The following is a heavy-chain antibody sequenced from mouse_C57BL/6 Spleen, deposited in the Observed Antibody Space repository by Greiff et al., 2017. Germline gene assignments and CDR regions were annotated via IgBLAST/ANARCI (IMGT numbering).Heavy chain of an antibody. Sequence: EVMLVESEGGLVQPGSSMKLSCTASGFTFSDYYLAWVRQVPEKGLEWVANINYDGSSTYYLDSLKSRFIISRDNAKNILYLQMSRLKSEDTATYYYVRDHYYGSSPPYWYFDVWGTGTTVTVSS. J-gene: IGHJ1*03. V-gene: IGHV5-16*01. CDR3: VRDHYYGSSPPYWYFDV. CDR2: INYDGSST. D-gene: IGHD1-1*01. CDR1: GFTFSDYY.